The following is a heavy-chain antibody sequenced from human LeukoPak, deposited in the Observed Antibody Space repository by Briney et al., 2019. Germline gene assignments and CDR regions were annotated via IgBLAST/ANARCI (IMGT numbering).Heavy chain of an antibody. J-gene: IGHJ6*03. D-gene: IGHD3-3*01. CDR2: IYYGGST. Sequence: SETLSLSGTVSAGSISSDYWSWIPQPPRKGMERIGYIYYGGSTNYNASLKSRVTISVDTSKNPFSLKLSSVTAADTAVYYCARANRYYDFWSGPRKSYYYYMDVWGKGTTVTVSS. CDR1: AGSISSDY. CDR3: ARANRYYDFWSGPRKSYYYYMDV. V-gene: IGHV4-59*01.